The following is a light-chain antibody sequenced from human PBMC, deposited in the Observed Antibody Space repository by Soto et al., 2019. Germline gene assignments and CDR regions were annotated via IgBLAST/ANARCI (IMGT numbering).Light chain of an antibody. CDR1: QSVNNNY. V-gene: IGKV3-20*01. Sequence: VLTQSPGTLSLSPGERATLSCRASQSVNNNYLAWYQQKPGQSPRLLIYAASRRATGIPDRFSGSGSGTDFTLTISRLEPEDFAVYYCQQYGSSVFNFGPGTKVDIK. J-gene: IGKJ3*01. CDR2: AAS. CDR3: QQYGSSVFN.